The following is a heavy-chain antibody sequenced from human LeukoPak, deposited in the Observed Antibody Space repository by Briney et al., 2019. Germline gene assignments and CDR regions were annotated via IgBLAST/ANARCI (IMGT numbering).Heavy chain of an antibody. CDR1: GFTFSSYG. V-gene: IGHV3-30*19. J-gene: IGHJ4*02. D-gene: IGHD2-15*01. CDR2: ISYDGSNK. CDR3: ATHGVVVAATDFDY. Sequence: PGRSLRLSCAASGFTFSSYGMHWVRQAPGKGPEWVAVISYDGSNKYYADSVKGRFTISRDNSKNTLYLQMNSLRAEDTAMYYCATHGVVVAATDFDYWGQGTLVTVSS.